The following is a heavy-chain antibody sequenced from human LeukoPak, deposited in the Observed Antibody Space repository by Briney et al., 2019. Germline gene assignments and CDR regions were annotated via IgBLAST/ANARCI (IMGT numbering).Heavy chain of an antibody. Sequence: SETLSLTCTVSGGSISSGGYYWSWIRQHPGKGLEWIGYIYYSGSTYYNPSLKSRVTISVDTSKNQFSLKLSSVTAADTAVYYCARASYDSSGYYYETNLDYWGQGTLVTVSS. J-gene: IGHJ4*02. CDR3: ARASYDSSGYYYETNLDY. V-gene: IGHV4-31*03. CDR2: IYYSGST. D-gene: IGHD3-22*01. CDR1: GGSISSGGYY.